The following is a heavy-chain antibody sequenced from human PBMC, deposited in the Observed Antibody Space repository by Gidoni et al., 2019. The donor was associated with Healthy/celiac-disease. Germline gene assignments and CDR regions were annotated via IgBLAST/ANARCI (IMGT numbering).Heavy chain of an antibody. J-gene: IGHJ4*02. Sequence: QVQLVESGGGGVQPGRSLRLSCAASGFTFSSYGMHWVRQAPGKGLEWVAVISYDGSNKYYADSVKGRFTISRDNSKNTLYLQMNSLRAEDTAVYYCARGYYYGSGSYYNRAYYFDYWGQGTLVTVSS. D-gene: IGHD3-10*01. CDR3: ARGYYYGSGSYYNRAYYFDY. CDR1: GFTFSSYG. V-gene: IGHV3-30*03. CDR2: ISYDGSNK.